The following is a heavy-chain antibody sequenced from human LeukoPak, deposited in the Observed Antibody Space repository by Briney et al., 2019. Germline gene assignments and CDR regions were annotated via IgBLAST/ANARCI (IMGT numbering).Heavy chain of an antibody. V-gene: IGHV3-69-1*02. Sequence: GGSLRLSCVASGYTFDDYGMTWVRQAPGKGLEWVSLIYSGGSTYYADSVKGRFTISRDNAKNSLYLQMNSLRAEDTAVYYCAELGITMIGGVWGKGTTVTISS. CDR1: GYTFDDYG. D-gene: IGHD3-10*02. CDR2: IYSGGST. J-gene: IGHJ6*04. CDR3: AELGITMIGGV.